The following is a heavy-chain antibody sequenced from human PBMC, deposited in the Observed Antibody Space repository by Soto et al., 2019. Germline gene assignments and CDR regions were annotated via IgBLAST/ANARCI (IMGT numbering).Heavy chain of an antibody. V-gene: IGHV2-5*02. Sequence: QITLKESGPTLVKPTQTLTLTCTFSGFSLTTRPMGVGWIRQPPGKALEWLVFIYWDDDNRYSPSLKSRITVMKDTSRKQVVLTMTDMDPLDTATYYSALRLGGCTWNDGYFDFWGQGIMITVSS. CDR3: ALRLGGCTWNDGYFDF. J-gene: IGHJ4*02. CDR1: GFSLTTRPMG. CDR2: IYWDDDN. D-gene: IGHD1-1*01.